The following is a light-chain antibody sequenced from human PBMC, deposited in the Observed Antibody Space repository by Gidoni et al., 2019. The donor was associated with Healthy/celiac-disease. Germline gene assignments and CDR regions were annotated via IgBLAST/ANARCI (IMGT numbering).Light chain of an antibody. CDR3: QQYGTGLT. CDR2: GAS. Sequence: DIVLTQSPATPSLSPGERATLSCRASQSVSSSCFSWYQQKPGQARRLLIYGASSRASGIPKMISGSASGTDFTIIISILEAEDFAVYYRQQYGTGLTFGGXTKLEIK. CDR1: QSVSSSC. V-gene: IGKV3-20*01. J-gene: IGKJ4*01.